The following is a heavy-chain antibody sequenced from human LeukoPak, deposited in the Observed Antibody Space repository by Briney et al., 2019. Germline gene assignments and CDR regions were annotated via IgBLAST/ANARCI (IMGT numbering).Heavy chain of an antibody. Sequence: SVEVSCKASGGTFSSYAISWVRQAPGQGLEWMGGIIPIFSTTNYAQKFQGRVTLTADESTSTAYMELSSLRSEDTAVYYCARKGSGSHYYFDYWGQGTLVTVSS. CDR1: GGTFSSYA. CDR2: IIPIFSTT. V-gene: IGHV1-69*13. J-gene: IGHJ4*02. CDR3: ARKGSGSHYYFDY. D-gene: IGHD3-10*01.